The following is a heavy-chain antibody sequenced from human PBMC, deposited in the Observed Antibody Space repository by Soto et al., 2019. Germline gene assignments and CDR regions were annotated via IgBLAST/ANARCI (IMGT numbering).Heavy chain of an antibody. CDR3: AASRAYDSSYYSGCHYGMDV. CDR1: GFTFDDYA. CDR2: LSWNGVTI. D-gene: IGHD3-22*01. J-gene: IGHJ6*02. V-gene: IGHV3-9*01. Sequence: EVQLVESGGGLVQPGRSLRLSCAASGFTFDDYAMHWVRQVPGKGLQWVSGLSWNGVTIGYAASVKGRVTISRDNAKKSLYLHMNGVRPDDTALYYCAASRAYDSSYYSGCHYGMDVWGLGTTVTVS.